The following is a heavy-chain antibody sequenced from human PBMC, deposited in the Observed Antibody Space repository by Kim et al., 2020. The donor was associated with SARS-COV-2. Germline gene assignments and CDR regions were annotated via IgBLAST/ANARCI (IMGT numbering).Heavy chain of an antibody. CDR3: ASSWFGELFPCCFYP. CDR1: GGSITSISFY. CDR2: MYHTGSS. J-gene: IGHJ5*02. Sequence: SETLSLTCTVSGGSITSISFYWGWIRQTPGEKMEWIGSMYHTGSSYYNPSLKSRVTISVDTSKNQFFLNVRSVTAADTAVYYFASSWFGELFPCCFYPW. D-gene: IGHD3-10*01. V-gene: IGHV4-39*01.